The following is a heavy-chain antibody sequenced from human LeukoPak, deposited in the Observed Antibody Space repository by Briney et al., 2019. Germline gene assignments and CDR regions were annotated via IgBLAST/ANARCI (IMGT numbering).Heavy chain of an antibody. D-gene: IGHD3-10*01. V-gene: IGHV4-38-2*02. CDR3: ARALRSGSNYFFYGMDV. CDR1: GYSINSGYF. J-gene: IGHJ6*04. CDR2: IFHSGTT. Sequence: PSGTLSLTCTVSGYSINSGYFWGWFRPPPGKGREYIGAIFHSGTTYYNPSLKSRVTISLDTSTNDFSLKLSSVTAADTAVYYCARALRSGSNYFFYGMDVWGKGTTVTVSS.